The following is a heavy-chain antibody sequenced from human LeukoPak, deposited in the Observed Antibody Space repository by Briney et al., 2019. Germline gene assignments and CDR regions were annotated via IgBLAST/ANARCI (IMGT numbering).Heavy chain of an antibody. CDR3: ARDIAGYDAFDI. D-gene: IGHD6-13*01. V-gene: IGHV3-21*01. CDR2: ISSSSSYI. J-gene: IGHJ3*02. Sequence: GGSLRLSCAASGFTFSSYSMNWVRQAPGKGLEWVSSISSSSSYIYYADSVKGRFTISRGNAKNSLYLQMNSLRAEDTAVYYCARDIAGYDAFDIWGQGTMVTVSS. CDR1: GFTFSSYS.